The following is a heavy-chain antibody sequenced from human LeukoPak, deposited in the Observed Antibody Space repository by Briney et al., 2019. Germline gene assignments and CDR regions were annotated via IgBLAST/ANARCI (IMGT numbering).Heavy chain of an antibody. Sequence: SETLSLTCTVSGGSISSSSYYWGWIRQPPGKGLEWIGSIYYSGSTYYNPSLKSRVTISVDTSKNQFSLKLSSVTAADTAVYYCATLYSGYAGSDYFDYWGQGTLVTVSS. D-gene: IGHD5-12*01. CDR2: IYYSGST. V-gene: IGHV4-39*07. CDR1: GGSISSSSYY. CDR3: ATLYSGYAGSDYFDY. J-gene: IGHJ4*02.